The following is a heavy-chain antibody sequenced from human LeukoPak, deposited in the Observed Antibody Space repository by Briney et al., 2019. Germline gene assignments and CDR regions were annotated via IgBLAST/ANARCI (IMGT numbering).Heavy chain of an antibody. CDR2: ITPSGGST. CDR1: GYTFIGHY. J-gene: IGHJ5*02. D-gene: IGHD1-26*01. Sequence: ASVKVSCKTSGYTFIGHYMHWVRQAPGQGLEWLGLITPSGGSTWYAQKFQGRVTMTRDMSTSTDYMELSSLRSEDTAVYYCARDNSVGDYAWWFDPWGQGTLVTVSS. V-gene: IGHV1-46*01. CDR3: ARDNSVGDYAWWFDP.